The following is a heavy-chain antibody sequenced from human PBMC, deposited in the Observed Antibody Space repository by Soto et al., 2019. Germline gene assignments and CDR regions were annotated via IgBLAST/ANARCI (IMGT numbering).Heavy chain of an antibody. D-gene: IGHD3-22*01. J-gene: IGHJ4*02. CDR1: GYSFTSYW. V-gene: IGHV5-51*01. CDR3: ARHWRYYYDSSGYSSDGFDY. Sequence: GESLKISCKGSGYSFTSYWIGWVRQMPGKGLEWMGIIYPGDSDTRYSPSFQGQVTISADKSISTAYLQWSSLKASDTAMYYCARHWRYYYDSSGYSSDGFDYWGQGTRVTVS. CDR2: IYPGDSDT.